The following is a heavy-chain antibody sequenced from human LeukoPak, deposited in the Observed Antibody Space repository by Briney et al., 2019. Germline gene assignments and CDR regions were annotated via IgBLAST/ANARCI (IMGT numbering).Heavy chain of an antibody. CDR3: TRDLTGEWELLGDFDY. Sequence: GRSLRLSCTASGFTFGDYAMSWFRQAPGKGLEWVGFIRSKAYGGTTEYAASVKGRFTISRDDSKSIAYLQMNSLKTEDTAVYYCTRDLTGEWELLGDFDYWGQGTLVTVSS. J-gene: IGHJ4*02. V-gene: IGHV3-49*03. CDR1: GFTFGDYA. CDR2: IRSKAYGGTT. D-gene: IGHD1-26*01.